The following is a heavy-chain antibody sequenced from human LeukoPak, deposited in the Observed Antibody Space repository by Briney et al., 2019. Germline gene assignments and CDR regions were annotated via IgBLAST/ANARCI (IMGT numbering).Heavy chain of an antibody. V-gene: IGHV5-51*01. CDR3: ARTTMVRGVIGYWFDP. CDR2: IYPGDSDT. Sequence: RQSLKISCKGSGYSFTSYWIGWVRQMPGKGLEWMGIIYPGDSDTRNSPSFQGQVTISADKSISTAYLQWSSLKASDTAMYYCARTTMVRGVIGYWFDPWGQGTLVTVSS. CDR1: GYSFTSYW. J-gene: IGHJ5*02. D-gene: IGHD3-10*01.